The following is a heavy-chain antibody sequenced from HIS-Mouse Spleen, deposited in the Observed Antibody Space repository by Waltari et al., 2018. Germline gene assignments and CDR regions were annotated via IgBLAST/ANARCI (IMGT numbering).Heavy chain of an antibody. CDR3: AREIPYSSSWYDWYFDL. V-gene: IGHV4-39*07. CDR2: IYYSGST. J-gene: IGHJ2*01. Sequence: QLQLQESGPGLVTPSETLSLTCTVSGGSLSSRRYYWGWIRQPPGKGLEWIGSIYYSGSTYYNPSLKSRVTISVDTSKNQFSLKLSSVTAADTAVYYCAREIPYSSSWYDWYFDLWGRGTLVTVSS. D-gene: IGHD6-13*01. CDR1: GGSLSSRRYY.